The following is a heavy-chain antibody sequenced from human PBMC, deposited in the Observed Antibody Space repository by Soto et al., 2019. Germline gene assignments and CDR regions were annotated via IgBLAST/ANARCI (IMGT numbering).Heavy chain of an antibody. CDR3: ATGGRLPCGMDV. D-gene: IGHD5-12*01. Sequence: ASVKVSCKVSGYTLTELSMHWVRQAPGKGLEWMGGFDPEDGETIYAQKFQGRVTMTEDTSTDTAYMELSSLRSEDTAVYYCATGGRLPCGMDVWGQGTTVTVSS. CDR1: GYTLTELS. V-gene: IGHV1-24*01. CDR2: FDPEDGET. J-gene: IGHJ6*02.